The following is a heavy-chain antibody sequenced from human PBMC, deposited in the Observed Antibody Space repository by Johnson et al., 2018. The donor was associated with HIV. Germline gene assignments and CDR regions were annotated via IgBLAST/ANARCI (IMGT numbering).Heavy chain of an antibody. CDR3: AVTSIAGRPKWQDVFDI. J-gene: IGHJ3*02. V-gene: IGHV3-30*02. D-gene: IGHD6-6*01. CDR2: LWFDGTAK. Sequence: QVQLVESGGGVVQPGRSLRLSCAASGFTFSSYGMHWVRRAPDKGLEWLAFLWFDGTAKYYSDSVKGRFSISRDNSKNTVFLQMKSLSPEDTAVYFCAVTSIAGRPKWQDVFDIWGQGTMVTVSS. CDR1: GFTFSSYG.